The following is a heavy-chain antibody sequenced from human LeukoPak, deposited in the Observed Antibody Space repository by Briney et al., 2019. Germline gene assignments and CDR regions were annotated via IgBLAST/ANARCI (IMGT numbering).Heavy chain of an antibody. D-gene: IGHD2-2*02. CDR1: GGTFSSYA. Sequence: SVKVSCKASGGTFSSYAISWVRQAPGQGLEWMGGIIPIFGTANYAQKFQGRVTITADESTCTAYMELSSLRSEDTAVYYCAREEPAAINWFDPWGQGTLVAVSS. V-gene: IGHV1-69*13. CDR2: IIPIFGTA. CDR3: AREEPAAINWFDP. J-gene: IGHJ5*02.